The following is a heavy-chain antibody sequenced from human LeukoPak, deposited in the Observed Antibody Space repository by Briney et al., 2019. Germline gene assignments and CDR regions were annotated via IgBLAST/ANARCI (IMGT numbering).Heavy chain of an antibody. CDR2: IYYSGST. Sequence: SETLSLTCTVSGGSISSSSYYWGWIRQPPGKGLEWIGSIYYSGSTYYNPSLKSRVTISVDTSKNQFSLKLSSVTAADTAVYYCARVPGWGRWLRSSYYGMDVWGQGTTVTVSS. V-gene: IGHV4-39*07. CDR3: ARVPGWGRWLRSSYYGMDV. D-gene: IGHD5-12*01. CDR1: GGSISSSSYY. J-gene: IGHJ6*02.